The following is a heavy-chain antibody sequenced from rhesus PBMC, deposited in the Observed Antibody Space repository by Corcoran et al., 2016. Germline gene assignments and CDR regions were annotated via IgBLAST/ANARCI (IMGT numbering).Heavy chain of an antibody. CDR1: GYSFTSYW. CDR2: IDPSDSDT. J-gene: IGHJ4*01. CDR3: AKSSGWSYYFDY. V-gene: IGHV5-2*01. Sequence: EVQLVQSGAEVKRPGESLKISCKTSGYSFTSYWISWVRQMPGKGLEWMGAIDPSDSDTRNSPSFQGQVTISADKSISTANLQWSSLKASDSATYYCAKSSGWSYYFDYWGQGVLVTGSS. D-gene: IGHD6S26*01.